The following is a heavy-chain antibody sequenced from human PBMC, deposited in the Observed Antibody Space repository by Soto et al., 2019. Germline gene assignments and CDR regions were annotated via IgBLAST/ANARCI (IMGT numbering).Heavy chain of an antibody. D-gene: IGHD7-27*01. J-gene: IGHJ5*02. CDR3: ARVPGP. Sequence: SETLSLTCAVYGGSFSGYYWSWIRQPPGKGLEWIGEINHSGDTKYNPSLKSRVTISVDRSKNQFSLKLSSVTAADTAVYYCARVPGPWGQGTLVTVSS. CDR2: INHSGDT. CDR1: GGSFSGYY. V-gene: IGHV4-34*01.